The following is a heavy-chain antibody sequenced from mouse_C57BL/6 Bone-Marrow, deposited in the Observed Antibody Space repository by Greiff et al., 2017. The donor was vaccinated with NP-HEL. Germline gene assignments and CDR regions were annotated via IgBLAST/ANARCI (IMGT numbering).Heavy chain of an antibody. CDR3: ARRRLYVYDGFYYAMDY. CDR2: IDPSDSET. J-gene: IGHJ4*01. V-gene: IGHV1-52*01. Sequence: QVQLQQPGAELVRPGSSVKLSCKASGYTFTSYWMHWVKQRPIQGLEWIGNIDPSDSETHYNQKFKDKATLTVDKSSSTAYMQLSSLTSEDSAVYYCARRRLYVYDGFYYAMDYWGQGTSVTVSS. CDR1: GYTFTSYW. D-gene: IGHD2-2*01.